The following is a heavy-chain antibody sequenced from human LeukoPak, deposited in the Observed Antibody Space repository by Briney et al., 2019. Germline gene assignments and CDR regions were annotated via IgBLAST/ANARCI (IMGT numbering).Heavy chain of an antibody. CDR2: ISRGGDTT. V-gene: IGHV3-23*01. CDR3: ANLPGTTGRGGTGFGY. CDR1: GFTFSSYA. J-gene: IGHJ4*02. Sequence: TGGSLRLSCAASGFTFSSYAMSWVRQAPGKGLEWVSSISRGGDTTSYADSVKGRFSVSRDNSKSTLYLQLAGLRAEDTAVYYCANLPGTTGRGGTGFGYWGQGTLVTVSS. D-gene: IGHD1-1*01.